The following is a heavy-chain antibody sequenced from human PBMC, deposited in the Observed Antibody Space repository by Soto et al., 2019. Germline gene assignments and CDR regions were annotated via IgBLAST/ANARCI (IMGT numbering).Heavy chain of an antibody. CDR3: ARSRVVPAAGPKNWFDP. V-gene: IGHV1-2*02. CDR1: GYTFTGYY. J-gene: IGHJ5*02. D-gene: IGHD2-2*01. CDR2: INPNSGGT. Sequence: GASVKVSCKASGYTFTGYYMHWVRQAPGQGLEWMGWINPNSGGTNYAQKFQGRVTMTRGTSISTAYMELSRLRSDDTAVYYCARSRVVPAAGPKNWFDPWGQGTLVTVSS.